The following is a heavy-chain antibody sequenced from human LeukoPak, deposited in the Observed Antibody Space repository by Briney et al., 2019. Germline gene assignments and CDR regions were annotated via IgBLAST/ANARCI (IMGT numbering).Heavy chain of an antibody. CDR3: AREYAPIWSGYPFDY. V-gene: IGHV3-23*01. CDR2: ISDSGGST. CDR1: GFTFSSYA. J-gene: IGHJ4*02. Sequence: GGSLRLSCAASGFTFSSYAMSWVRQAPGKGLEWVSAISDSGGSTYYADSVKGRFTISRDNSKSTLYLQMNSLRAEDTAVYYCAREYAPIWSGYPFDYWGQGTLVTVSS. D-gene: IGHD3-3*01.